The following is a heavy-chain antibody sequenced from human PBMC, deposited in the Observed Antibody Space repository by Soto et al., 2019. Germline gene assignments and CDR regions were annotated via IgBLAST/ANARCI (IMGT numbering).Heavy chain of an antibody. CDR3: ARATGRTMVRELSPFDY. Sequence: QVQLVQSGAEVKKPGSSVKVSCKASGGTFSSYAISWVRQAPGQGLEWMGGIIPIFGTANYAQKFQGRVTITADESTSTAYMELSSLRSEDMAVYYCARATGRTMVRELSPFDYWGQGTLVTVSS. CDR2: IIPIFGTA. D-gene: IGHD3-10*01. CDR1: GGTFSSYA. J-gene: IGHJ4*02. V-gene: IGHV1-69*01.